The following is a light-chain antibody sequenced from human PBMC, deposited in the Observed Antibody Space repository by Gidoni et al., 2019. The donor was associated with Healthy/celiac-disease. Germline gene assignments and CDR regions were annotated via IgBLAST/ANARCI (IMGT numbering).Light chain of an antibody. CDR1: QGISSY. CDR3: KQYYSYPLT. J-gene: IGKJ4*01. V-gene: IGKV1-8*01. Sequence: AIRMTHSPSSFSASTGDRVTFTCRASQGISSYLAWYQPKPGKAPKLLIYAASTVQSGVPSRLSGSGTGTDFTLTISCLQSEDFATYYCKQYYSYPLTFGGGTKVEIK. CDR2: AAS.